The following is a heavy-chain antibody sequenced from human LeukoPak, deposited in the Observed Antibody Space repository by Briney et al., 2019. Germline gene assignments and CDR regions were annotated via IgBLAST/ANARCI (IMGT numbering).Heavy chain of an antibody. CDR2: ISFSGGV. J-gene: IGHJ5*02. CDR3: ARGNWFDP. Sequence: PSETLSLTCAVSGGSFSGNSWSWIRQSPGKGLEWIGEISFSGGVTYNPSLKSQVSISVDTSKNQFSLKVTSVTAADTSVYYCARGNWFDPWGQGTLVTVSS. CDR1: GGSFSGNS. V-gene: IGHV4-34*01.